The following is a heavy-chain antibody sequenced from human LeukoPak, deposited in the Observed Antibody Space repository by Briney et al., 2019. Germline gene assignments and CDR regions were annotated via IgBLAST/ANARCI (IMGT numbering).Heavy chain of an antibody. Sequence: LSLTCAVYGGSFSGYYWSWIRQAPGKGLEWVSYISSSSSTIYYADSVKGRFTISRDNAKNSLYLQMNSLRAEDTAVYYCARAERYYYMDVWGKGTTVTVSS. CDR1: GGSFSGYY. V-gene: IGHV3-11*04. CDR3: ARAERYYYMDV. CDR2: ISSSSSTI. J-gene: IGHJ6*03.